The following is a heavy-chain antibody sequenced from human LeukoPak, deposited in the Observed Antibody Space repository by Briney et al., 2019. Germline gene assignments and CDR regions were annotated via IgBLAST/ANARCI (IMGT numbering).Heavy chain of an antibody. V-gene: IGHV3-53*01. J-gene: IGHJ4*02. Sequence: GGSLRLSCTVSGFTVSSNSMIWVRQAPGKGLEWVSFIYSGTIHYSDSVKGRFTISRDNCKNTLYLQMNSLRAEDTAVYYCARRAGAYSHPYDYWGQGTLVTVSS. CDR2: IYSGTI. CDR3: ARRAGAYSHPYDY. D-gene: IGHD4/OR15-4a*01. CDR1: GFTVSSNS.